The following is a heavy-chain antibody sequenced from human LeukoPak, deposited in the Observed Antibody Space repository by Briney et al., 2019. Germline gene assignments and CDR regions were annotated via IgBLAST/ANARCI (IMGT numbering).Heavy chain of an antibody. D-gene: IGHD1-26*01. CDR2: IYTSGST. CDR3: ATQVIVGASMGVDY. V-gene: IGHV4-61*02. CDR1: GGSISSSSYY. J-gene: IGHJ4*02. Sequence: SETLSLTCTVSGGSISSSSYYWSWIRQPAGKGLEWIGRIYTSGSTNYNPSLKSRVTISVDTSKNQFSLKLSSVTAADTAVYYCATQVIVGASMGVDYWGQGTLVTVSS.